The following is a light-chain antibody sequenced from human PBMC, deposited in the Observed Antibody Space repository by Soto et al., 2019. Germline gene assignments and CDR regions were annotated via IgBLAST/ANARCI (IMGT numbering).Light chain of an antibody. J-gene: IGKJ1*01. CDR2: GAS. V-gene: IGKV3-20*01. Sequence: EIVLTQSPGTLSLSPGERATLSCWASQSVTYSYLAWYQQKPGQAPRLLTSGASSRATGIPDRFSGSGSGTDFTLTISRLEPEDFAVYSCQQYGSSPPTFGQGTKV. CDR3: QQYGSSPPT. CDR1: QSVTYSY.